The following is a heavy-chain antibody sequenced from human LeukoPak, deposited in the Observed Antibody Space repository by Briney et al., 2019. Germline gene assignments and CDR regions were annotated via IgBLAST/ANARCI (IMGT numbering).Heavy chain of an antibody. D-gene: IGHD3-22*01. CDR3: GAYYYYDSSGYYYFDY. CDR2: IIPSFGTA. V-gene: IGHV1-69*05. CDR1: GGTFSSYA. J-gene: IGHJ4*02. Sequence: GSSVKVSCKASGGTFSSYAISWVRQAPGQGLEWMGRIIPSFGTANYAQKFQGRVTITTDESTSTAYMELSSLRSEDTAVYYCGAYYYYDSSGYYYFDYWGQGTLVTVSS.